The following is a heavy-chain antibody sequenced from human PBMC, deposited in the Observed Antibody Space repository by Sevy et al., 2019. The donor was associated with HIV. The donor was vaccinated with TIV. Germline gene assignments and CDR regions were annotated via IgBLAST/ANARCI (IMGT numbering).Heavy chain of an antibody. CDR2: IYYSGST. Sequence: SETLSLTCTVSGGSISSYYWSWIRQPPGKGLEWIGYIYYSGSTNYNPSLKSRVTISVDTSKNQFSLKLSSVTAADTAGYYCARGGRSHYYYDSSGYYWLFDYWGQGTLVTVSS. CDR1: GGSISSYY. V-gene: IGHV4-59*13. D-gene: IGHD3-22*01. J-gene: IGHJ4*02. CDR3: ARGGRSHYYYDSSGYYWLFDY.